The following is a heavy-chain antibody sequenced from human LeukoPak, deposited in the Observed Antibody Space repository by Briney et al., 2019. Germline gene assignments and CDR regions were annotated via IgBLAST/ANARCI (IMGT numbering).Heavy chain of an antibody. V-gene: IGHV3-30*03. J-gene: IGHJ4*02. CDR1: GFTFSSYS. D-gene: IGHD5-12*01. CDR3: ARDSGYSGYEGYFDY. Sequence: QAGGSLRLSCAASGFTFSSYSMSWVRQAPGKGLEWVAVISYDGSNKYYADSVKGRFTISRDNSKNTLYLQMNSLRAEDTAVYYCARDSGYSGYEGYFDYWGQGTLVTVSS. CDR2: ISYDGSNK.